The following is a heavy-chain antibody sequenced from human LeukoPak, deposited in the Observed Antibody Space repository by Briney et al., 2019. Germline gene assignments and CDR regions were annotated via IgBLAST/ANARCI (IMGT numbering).Heavy chain of an antibody. D-gene: IGHD1-26*01. CDR1: GGTFSSYA. CDR3: ARDGSGSSRGYFDL. CDR2: IIPILGIA. Sequence: ASVKVSCKAPGGTFSSYAISWVRQAPGQGLEWMGRIIPILGIASYAQKFQGRVTITADKSTSTAYMELRSLKSDDTAVYYCARDGSGSSRGYFDLWGRGTLVTVSS. V-gene: IGHV1-69*04. J-gene: IGHJ2*01.